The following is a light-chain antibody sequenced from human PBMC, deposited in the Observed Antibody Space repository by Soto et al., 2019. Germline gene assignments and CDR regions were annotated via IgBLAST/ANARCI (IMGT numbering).Light chain of an antibody. CDR3: KQYNNWPPWT. CDR2: GAS. J-gene: IGKJ1*01. Sequence: EIVMTQSPATLSVSPGERATLSCRASQSVSSNLAWYQQKPGQAPRLLIYGASTRATGIPARCSGSGSGTEFTLPISSLQSEDFAVYYCKQYNNWPPWTFGQGTKVEMK. CDR1: QSVSSN. V-gene: IGKV3-15*01.